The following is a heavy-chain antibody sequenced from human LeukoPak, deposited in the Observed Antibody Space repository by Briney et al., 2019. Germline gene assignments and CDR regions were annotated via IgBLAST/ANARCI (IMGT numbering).Heavy chain of an antibody. V-gene: IGHV3-30*18. Sequence: GGSLRLSCAASGFTFSSYGMHWVRQAPGKGLEWVAVISYDGSNKYYADSVKGRFIISRDNSKNTLYLQMNSLRAEDTAVYYCAKRGFGDFPPWFDPWGQGTLATVSS. J-gene: IGHJ5*02. CDR3: AKRGFGDFPPWFDP. CDR1: GFTFSSYG. CDR2: ISYDGSNK. D-gene: IGHD3-10*01.